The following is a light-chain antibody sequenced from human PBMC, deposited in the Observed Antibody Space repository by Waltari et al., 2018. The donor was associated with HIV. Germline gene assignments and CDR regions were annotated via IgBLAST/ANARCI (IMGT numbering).Light chain of an antibody. CDR1: QGISSN. J-gene: IGKJ5*01. CDR2: SAS. V-gene: IGKV1-8*01. CDR3: QQYYIYPPT. Sequence: AVRLTQSPSSFSASTGDRVTITCRASQGISSNLAWYQQKPGEAPKLLIHSASTLQNGVPSRFTGSGSGTDFTLTISCLKSEDSAIYYCQQYYIYPPTFGQGTRLEIK.